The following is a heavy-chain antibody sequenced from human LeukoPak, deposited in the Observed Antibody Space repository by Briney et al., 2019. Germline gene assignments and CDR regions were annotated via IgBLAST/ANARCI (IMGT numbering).Heavy chain of an antibody. CDR2: ISSSSSYI. V-gene: IGHV3-21*04. Sequence: GGSLRLSCAASGFTFSSYSMNWVRQAPGKGLEWVSSISSSSSYIYYADSVKGRFTISRDNAKNSLYLQMNSLRAEDTAVYYCARERYSGIQRAFDIWGQGTMVTVSS. CDR3: ARERYSGIQRAFDI. CDR1: GFTFSSYS. D-gene: IGHD1-26*01. J-gene: IGHJ3*02.